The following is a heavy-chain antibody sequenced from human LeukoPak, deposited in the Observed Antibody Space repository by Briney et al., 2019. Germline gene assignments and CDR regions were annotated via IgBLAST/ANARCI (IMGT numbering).Heavy chain of an antibody. V-gene: IGHV1-8*03. Sequence: ASVKVSCKASGYIFTNFDINWVRQATGQGLEWMGWMDPKSGNTGYAQKFQGRVTFTRDTSISTAYMEVNSLRSEDTAVYYCARWTNYDSSGEFDFWGQGILVTVSS. J-gene: IGHJ4*02. CDR1: GYIFTNFD. CDR3: ARWTNYDSSGEFDF. CDR2: MDPKSGNT. D-gene: IGHD3-22*01.